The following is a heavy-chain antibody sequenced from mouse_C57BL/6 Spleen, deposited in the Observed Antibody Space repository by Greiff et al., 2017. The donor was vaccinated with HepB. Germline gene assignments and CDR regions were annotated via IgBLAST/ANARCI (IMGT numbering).Heavy chain of an antibody. D-gene: IGHD2-5*01. J-gene: IGHJ1*03. CDR3: ARSLYSNYGYFDV. CDR1: GYTFTSYW. V-gene: IGHV1-7*01. Sequence: QVQLQHSGAELAKPGASVKLSCKASGYTFTSYWMHWVKQRPGQGLEWIGYINPSSGYTKYNQKFKDKATLTADKSSSTAYMQLSSLTYEDSAVYYCARSLYSNYGYFDVWGTGTTVTVSS. CDR2: INPSSGYT.